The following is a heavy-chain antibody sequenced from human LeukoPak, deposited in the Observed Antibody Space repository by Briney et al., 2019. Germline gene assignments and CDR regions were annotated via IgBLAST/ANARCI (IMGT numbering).Heavy chain of an antibody. CDR3: ARDRDCSRGSCYLHAFDI. Sequence: GGSLRLSCAASGFTFSTYWMSWVRQAPGKGLEWVANIKQDGSEKYYVDSARGRFTISRDNAKDSLYLQMNSLRAEDTAVYYCARDRDCSRGSCYLHAFDIWGQGTMVTVSS. CDR1: GFTFSTYW. V-gene: IGHV3-7*01. J-gene: IGHJ3*02. D-gene: IGHD2-15*01. CDR2: IKQDGSEK.